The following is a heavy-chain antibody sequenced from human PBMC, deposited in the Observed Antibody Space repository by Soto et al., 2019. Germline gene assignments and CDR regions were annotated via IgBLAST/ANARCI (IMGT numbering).Heavy chain of an antibody. CDR1: GGTFSSYA. D-gene: IGHD2-2*01. V-gene: IGHV1-69*13. CDR3: AVYCSSTSCYAYYYYGMDV. CDR2: IIPIFGTA. Sequence: SVKVSCKASGGTFSSYAISWVRQAPGQGLEWMGGIIPIFGTANYAQKFQGRVTITADESTSTAYMELSSLRSEDTAVYYCAVYCSSTSCYAYYYYGMDVWGQGTTVTVSS. J-gene: IGHJ6*02.